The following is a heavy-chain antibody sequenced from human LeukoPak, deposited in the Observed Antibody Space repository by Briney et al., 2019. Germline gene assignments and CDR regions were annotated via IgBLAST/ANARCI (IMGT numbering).Heavy chain of an antibody. CDR3: ARAHGGWYTEPIDY. CDR1: GGTFSSYA. D-gene: IGHD2-2*02. V-gene: IGHV1-69*06. CDR2: IIPIFGTA. J-gene: IGHJ4*02. Sequence: SVKVSCKASGGTFSSYAISWVRQAPGQGLEWMGGIIPIFGTANYAQKFQGRVTITADKSTSTAYMELSSLRSDDTAVYYCARAHGGWYTEPIDYWGQGTLVTVSS.